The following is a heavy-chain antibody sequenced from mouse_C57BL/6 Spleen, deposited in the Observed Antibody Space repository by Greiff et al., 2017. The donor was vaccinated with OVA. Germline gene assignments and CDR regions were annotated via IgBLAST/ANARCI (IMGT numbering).Heavy chain of an antibody. J-gene: IGHJ4*01. CDR3: ASGANGDMDY. CDR2: INPSSGYT. CDR1: GYTFTSYW. V-gene: IGHV1-7*01. D-gene: IGHD4-1*01. Sequence: VQLKQSGAELAKPGASVKLSCKASGYTFTSYWMHWVKQRPGQGLEWIGYINPSSGYTKYNQKFKDKATLTADKSSSTAYMQLRSLTYEDSAVYYCASGANGDMDYWGQGTSVTVSS.